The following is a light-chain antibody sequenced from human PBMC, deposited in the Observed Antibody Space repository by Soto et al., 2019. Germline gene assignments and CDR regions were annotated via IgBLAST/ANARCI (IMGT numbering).Light chain of an antibody. CDR1: SSDVGGYNY. J-gene: IGLJ3*02. CDR2: DVS. V-gene: IGLV2-14*01. Sequence: QSALTQPASVSGSPGQSITISCTGTSSDVGGYNYVSWYQQHPGKAPKLMIYDVSNRPSGVSNRFSGSKSGNTASLTISGLQAEDGADYYCRSYTSSSTRVFGGGTKRTVL. CDR3: RSYTSSSTRV.